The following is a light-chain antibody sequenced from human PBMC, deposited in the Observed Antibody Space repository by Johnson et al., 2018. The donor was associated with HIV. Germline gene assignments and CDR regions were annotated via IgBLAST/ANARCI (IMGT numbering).Light chain of an antibody. Sequence: QPVLTQPPSVSAAPGQTVTISCAGSSSNIGNNYVSWYQQLPGTAPKLLIYENHKRPSGIPDRFSGSKSGTSATLGITGLQTRDEADYYCGTWDSSLSAYVFGTGTKVTVL. CDR3: GTWDSSLSAYV. V-gene: IGLV1-51*02. CDR1: SSNIGNNY. CDR2: ENH. J-gene: IGLJ1*01.